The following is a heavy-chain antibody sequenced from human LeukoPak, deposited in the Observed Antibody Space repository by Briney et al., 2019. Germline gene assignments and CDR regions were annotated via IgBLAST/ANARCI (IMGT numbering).Heavy chain of an antibody. CDR3: AKGLIGLARPYWYFDL. CDR2: ISWNSGSI. V-gene: IGHV3-9*01. J-gene: IGHJ2*01. CDR1: GFTFDDYA. Sequence: PGGSLRLSCAASGFTFDDYAMHWVRQAPGKGLEWVSGISWNSGSIGYADSVKGRFTISRDNAKNSLYLQMNSLRAEDTALYYCAKGLIGLARPYWYFDLWGRGTLVTVSS. D-gene: IGHD3-3*01.